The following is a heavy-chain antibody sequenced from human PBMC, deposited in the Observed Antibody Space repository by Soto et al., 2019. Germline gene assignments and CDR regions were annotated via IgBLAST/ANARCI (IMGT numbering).Heavy chain of an antibody. CDR2: IIPIFGTA. V-gene: IGHV1-69*01. J-gene: IGHJ6*02. D-gene: IGHD3-10*01. CDR1: GGTFSSYA. CDR3: AGRTYSGLVYYYGMDV. Sequence: QVQLVQSGAEVKKPGSSVKVSCKASGGTFSSYAISWVRQAPGQGLEWMGGIIPIFGTANYAQKFQGRVTMTADESTSTAYMELSRLRSEDTAVYYCAGRTYSGLVYYYGMDVWGQGTTVTVSS.